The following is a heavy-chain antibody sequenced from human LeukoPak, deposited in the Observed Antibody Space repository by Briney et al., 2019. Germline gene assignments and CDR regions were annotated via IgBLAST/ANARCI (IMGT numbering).Heavy chain of an antibody. CDR2: IKTDGTST. V-gene: IGHV3-74*01. CDR1: GFNFTNHW. D-gene: IGHD1-14*01. Sequence: GGSLRLSCAASGFNFTNHWMHWVRQVPGKGLVWVSLIKTDGTSTSYADSVKGRFTMSRDNARQMVYLQMNGLRAEDSAVYYCHPLAYNNNWGQGTLVTVSS. CDR3: HPLAYNNN. J-gene: IGHJ4*02.